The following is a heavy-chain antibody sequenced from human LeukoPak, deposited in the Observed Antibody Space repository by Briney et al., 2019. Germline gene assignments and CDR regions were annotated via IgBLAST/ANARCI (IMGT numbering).Heavy chain of an antibody. V-gene: IGHV3-30*02. D-gene: IGHD3-10*01. CDR1: GFTFSTHG. Sequence: GSLRLSCAASGFTFSTHGMHWVRQAPGKGLEWVAFIQYDGINKYYSDSVKGRFIISRDSFKNTLYLQMNSLRPEDTAVYYCAKEGDYYGAGSDRDGFDIWGQGTRATVSS. J-gene: IGHJ3*02. CDR3: AKEGDYYGAGSDRDGFDI. CDR2: IQYDGINK.